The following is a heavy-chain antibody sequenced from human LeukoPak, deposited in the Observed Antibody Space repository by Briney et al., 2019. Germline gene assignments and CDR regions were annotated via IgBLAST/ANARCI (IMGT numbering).Heavy chain of an antibody. CDR3: ARGDSSSSPGFGY. CDR2: INPNSGGT. J-gene: IGHJ4*02. Sequence: ASVKVSCKASGYTFTGYYMHWVRQAPGQGLEWMGWINPNSGGTNYAQKFQGRVTITRNTSISTAYMELSSLRSEDTAVYYCARGDSSSSPGFGYWGQGTLVTVSS. V-gene: IGHV1-2*02. CDR1: GYTFTGYY. D-gene: IGHD6-6*01.